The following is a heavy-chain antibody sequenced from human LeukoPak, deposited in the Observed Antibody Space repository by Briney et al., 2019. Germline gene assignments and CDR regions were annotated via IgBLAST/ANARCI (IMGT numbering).Heavy chain of an antibody. Sequence: GGSLRLSCAASGFPFSNYRMSWVRQAPGKGLEWVANINQDGSEKYYVDSVKGRFTISRDNAKNSLYLQMNSLRAEDTAVYYCARAWSIDYWGQGTLVTVSS. V-gene: IGHV3-7*05. CDR3: ARAWSIDY. D-gene: IGHD2-15*01. CDR2: INQDGSEK. CDR1: GFPFSNYR. J-gene: IGHJ4*02.